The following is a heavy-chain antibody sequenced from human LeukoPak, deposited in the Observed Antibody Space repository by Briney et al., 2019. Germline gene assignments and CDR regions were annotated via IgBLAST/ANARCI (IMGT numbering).Heavy chain of an antibody. Sequence: TSETLSLTCAAYGGSFSGYYWSWIRQPPGKGLEWIGEINHSGSTNYNPSLKSRVTISVDTSKNQFSLKLSSVTAADTAVYYCARHTYYYDSSGYYSFDYWGQGTLVTVSS. CDR1: GGSFSGYY. D-gene: IGHD3-22*01. CDR2: INHSGST. J-gene: IGHJ4*02. V-gene: IGHV4-34*01. CDR3: ARHTYYYDSSGYYSFDY.